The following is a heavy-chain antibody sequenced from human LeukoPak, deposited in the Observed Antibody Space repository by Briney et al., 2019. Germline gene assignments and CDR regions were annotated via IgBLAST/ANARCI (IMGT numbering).Heavy chain of an antibody. Sequence: PSETLSLTCTVSGDSITSDYWSWIRQPPGKGLEWIGFINYRGTTSYNPSLTSRVAISRDMSKNQLALSLNSVSAADTAVYYCARYRDGDRDISLDIWGQGTLVTVSS. CDR3: ARYRDGDRDISLDI. V-gene: IGHV4-59*08. CDR1: GDSITSDY. D-gene: IGHD4-17*01. CDR2: INYRGTT. J-gene: IGHJ4*02.